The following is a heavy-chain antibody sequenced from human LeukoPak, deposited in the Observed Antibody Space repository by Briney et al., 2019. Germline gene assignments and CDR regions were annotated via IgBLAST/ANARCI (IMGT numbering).Heavy chain of an antibody. CDR2: IIPIFGTA. D-gene: IGHD6-6*01. CDR1: GGTFSSYA. Sequence: SVKVSCKASGGTFSSYAISWVRQAPGQGLEWMGGIIPIFGTANYAQKLQGRVTITTDESTSTAYMERSSLRSEDTAVYYCAIVSAPPRYYVDYWGQGTLVTVSS. J-gene: IGHJ4*02. V-gene: IGHV1-69*05. CDR3: AIVSAPPRYYVDY.